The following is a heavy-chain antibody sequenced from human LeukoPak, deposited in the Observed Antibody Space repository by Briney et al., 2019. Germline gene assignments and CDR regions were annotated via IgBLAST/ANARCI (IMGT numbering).Heavy chain of an antibody. V-gene: IGHV3-23*01. CDR2: ISGSGGST. CDR1: GFTFSSYG. Sequence: PGGSLRLSCTASGFTFSSYGMHWVRQAPGKGLEWVSAISGSGGSTYYADSVKGRFTISRDNSKNTLYLQMNSLRAEDTAVYYCARDRAGYCSSTSCYGRYYYYYYMDVWGKGTTVTISS. CDR3: ARDRAGYCSSTSCYGRYYYYYYMDV. D-gene: IGHD2-2*01. J-gene: IGHJ6*03.